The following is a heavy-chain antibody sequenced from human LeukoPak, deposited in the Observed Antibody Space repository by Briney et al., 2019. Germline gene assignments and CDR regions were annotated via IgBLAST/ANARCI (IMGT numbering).Heavy chain of an antibody. CDR2: IRYDGNSN. CDR3: AKEEVISGNHGVYFDY. Sequence: GGSLRLSCAASGFTFRSYGMHWVRPAPGKGLEWVAFIRYDGNSNYYADSVKGRFTISRDNSRSTLYLQMNSLRAEDTAVYYCAKEEVISGNHGVYFDYWGQGTLVTVSS. V-gene: IGHV3-30*02. D-gene: IGHD3-22*01. CDR1: GFTFRSYG. J-gene: IGHJ4*02.